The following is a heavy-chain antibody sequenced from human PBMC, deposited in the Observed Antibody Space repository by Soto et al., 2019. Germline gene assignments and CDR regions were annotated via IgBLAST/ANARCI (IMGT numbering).Heavy chain of an antibody. Sequence: EVQLVESGGGLVQPGGSLRLSCAASGFTFSSYWMSWVRQAPGTGLEWVANIKEDGSDMYYVDSVKGRFTISRDNAKNSLYLQMNSLRAEDTAVYYCATEVWVYYDFWSGYSDSWGQGTLVTVSS. CDR1: GFTFSSYW. V-gene: IGHV3-7*01. CDR3: ATEVWVYYDFWSGYSDS. CDR2: IKEDGSDM. D-gene: IGHD3-3*01. J-gene: IGHJ4*02.